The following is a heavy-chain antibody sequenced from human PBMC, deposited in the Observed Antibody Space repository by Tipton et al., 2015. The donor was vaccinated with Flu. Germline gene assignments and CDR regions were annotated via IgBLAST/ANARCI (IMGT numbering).Heavy chain of an antibody. CDR1: GFTVSRNY. V-gene: IGHV3-66*01. Sequence: SLRLSCAASGFTVSRNYMTWVRQAPGKGLECVSVIYSGGETYYADSVKGGFTISRDNSKNTLYLQMNSLRAEDTAVYYCARKTDSSGHGDYWGQGTLVTVSS. CDR3: ARKTDSSGHGDY. CDR2: IYSGGET. J-gene: IGHJ4*02. D-gene: IGHD3-22*01.